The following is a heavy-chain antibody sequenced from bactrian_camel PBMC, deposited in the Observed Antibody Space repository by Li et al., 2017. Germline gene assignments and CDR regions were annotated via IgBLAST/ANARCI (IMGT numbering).Heavy chain of an antibody. CDR3: TREDPGAGRAD. D-gene: IGHD6*01. V-gene: IGHV3S31*01. Sequence: DVQLVESGGGLVQPGGSLRLSCAASGFSFSNYAMGWVRQAPGKGLEWISAIYSDGSITYYADSLKGRFTISRDDAKNALYLQLNSLKTEDTAMYYCTREDPGAGRADWGQGTQVTVS. CDR1: GFSFSNYA. J-gene: IGHJ4*01. CDR2: IYSDGSIT.